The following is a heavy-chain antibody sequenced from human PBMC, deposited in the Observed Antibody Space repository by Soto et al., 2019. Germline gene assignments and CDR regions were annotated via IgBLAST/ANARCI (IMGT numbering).Heavy chain of an antibody. CDR3: AGGGRFAVADTDY. CDR2: ISGYNGNT. J-gene: IGHJ4*02. D-gene: IGHD3-3*01. Sequence: QVQLVQSGVEVKKPGASVRVSCKASGYTFTNYGITWVRQAPGQGLEWLGWISGYNGNTNYAQKFQGRVTMTTDTATSAAFSDLKSRRYAYTAVYCFAGGGRFAVADTDYWGQGTLLTVSS. V-gene: IGHV1-18*01. CDR1: GYTFTNYG.